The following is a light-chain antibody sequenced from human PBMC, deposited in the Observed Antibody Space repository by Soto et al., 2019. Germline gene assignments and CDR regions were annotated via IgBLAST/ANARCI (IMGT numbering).Light chain of an antibody. J-gene: IGLJ2*01. CDR2: DVS. CDR3: SSYTTSSTLVV. V-gene: IGLV2-14*03. Sequence: QSALTQPASESGSPGQSITISCTGTSSDVGGFNYVSWFRQHPGKAPKLIIYDVSNRPLGVSNRFSGSRSGNTASLTISGLQAEDEADYYCSSYTTSSTLVVFGGGTKLTVL. CDR1: SSDVGGFNY.